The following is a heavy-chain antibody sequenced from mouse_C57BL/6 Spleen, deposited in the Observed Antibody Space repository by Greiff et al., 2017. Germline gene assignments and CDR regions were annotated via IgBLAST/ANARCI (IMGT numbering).Heavy chain of an antibody. Sequence: VKLQESGPELVKPGASVKISCKASGYAFSSSWMNWVKQRPGKGLEWIGRIYPGDGDTNYNGKFKGKATLTADKSSSTAYMQLSSLTSEDSAVYFCARVDYSNPMDYWGQGTSVTVSS. CDR1: GYAFSSSW. CDR3: ARVDYSNPMDY. CDR2: IYPGDGDT. V-gene: IGHV1-82*01. D-gene: IGHD2-5*01. J-gene: IGHJ4*01.